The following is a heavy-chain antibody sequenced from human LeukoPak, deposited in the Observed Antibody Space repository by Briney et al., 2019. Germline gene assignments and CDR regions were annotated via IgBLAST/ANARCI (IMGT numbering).Heavy chain of an antibody. CDR3: AKRKDSGGYYFFDY. CDR1: GFTFSTYA. D-gene: IGHD3-22*01. V-gene: IGHV3-23*01. CDR2: VSGGGGST. Sequence: GGSLRLSCAASGFTFSTYAMTWARQAPGKGLEWVSGVSGGGGSTYYADSVKGRFTISRDNSKNTLYLQMNSLRAEDTAVYYCAKRKDSGGYYFFDYWGQGTLVTVSS. J-gene: IGHJ4*02.